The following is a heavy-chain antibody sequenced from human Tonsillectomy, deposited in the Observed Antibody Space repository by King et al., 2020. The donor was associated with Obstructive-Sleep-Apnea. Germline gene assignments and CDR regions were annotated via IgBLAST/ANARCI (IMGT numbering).Heavy chain of an antibody. Sequence: VQLVQSGGGLVQPGRSLRLSCAASGFTFDDYGMHWVRQAPGKGLEWVSGISWTSGAIGYADPVKGRFTISRDNGKNSLYLQVNRLRAEDTALYFCVKDRGSGYRSGAFDIWGQGTMVAVSS. CDR1: GFTFDDYG. J-gene: IGHJ3*02. CDR3: VKDRGSGYRSGAFDI. D-gene: IGHD6-25*01. V-gene: IGHV3-9*01. CDR2: ISWTSGAI.